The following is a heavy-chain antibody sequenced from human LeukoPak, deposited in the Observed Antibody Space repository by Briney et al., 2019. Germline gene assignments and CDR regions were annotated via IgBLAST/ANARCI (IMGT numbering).Heavy chain of an antibody. Sequence: ASVKVSCKASGYTFTGYYMHWVRQAPGQGLEWMGWINPNSGGTNHAQKFQGRVTMTRDTSISTAYMELSRLRSDDTVVYYCARDRIAARPFGWFDPWGQGTLVTVSS. CDR2: INPNSGGT. CDR1: GYTFTGYY. D-gene: IGHD6-6*01. CDR3: ARDRIAARPFGWFDP. V-gene: IGHV1-2*02. J-gene: IGHJ5*02.